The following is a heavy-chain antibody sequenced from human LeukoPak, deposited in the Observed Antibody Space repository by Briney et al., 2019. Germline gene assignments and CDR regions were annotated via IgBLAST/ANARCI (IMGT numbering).Heavy chain of an antibody. V-gene: IGHV1-2*02. Sequence: ASVKVSCKASGYTFTSYYMHWVRQAPGQGLEWMGWINPNSGGTNYAQRFQGRVTMTRDTSISTAYMELSRLRSDDTAVYYCAKDQGGYGQFDYWGQGTLLTVSS. J-gene: IGHJ4*02. CDR2: INPNSGGT. D-gene: IGHD5-12*01. CDR1: GYTFTSYY. CDR3: AKDQGGYGQFDY.